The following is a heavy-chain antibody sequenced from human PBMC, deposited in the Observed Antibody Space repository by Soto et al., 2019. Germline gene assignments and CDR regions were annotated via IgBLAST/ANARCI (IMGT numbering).Heavy chain of an antibody. V-gene: IGHV4-59*01. CDR3: ARDIPLTY. CDR2: IYYSGST. D-gene: IGHD3-10*01. Sequence: PSETLSLTCTVSGGSISSYYWSWIRQPPGKGLEWIGYIYYSGSTNYNPSLKSRVTISVDTSKNQFSLKLSSVTAADTAVYYCARDIPLTYWGQGTLVTVSS. CDR1: GGSISSYY. J-gene: IGHJ4*02.